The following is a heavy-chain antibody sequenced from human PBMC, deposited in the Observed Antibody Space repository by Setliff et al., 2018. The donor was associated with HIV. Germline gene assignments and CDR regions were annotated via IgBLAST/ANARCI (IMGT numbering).Heavy chain of an antibody. Sequence: SETLSLTCTVSGGSISSYYWSWIRQPPGKGLEWIGYIYYSGSTNYNPSLKSRVTISVDTSKNQFSLKLSSVTAADTAVYYCARLERAYGGNSFDYWGQGTLVTV. CDR1: GGSISSYY. CDR3: ARLERAYGGNSFDY. D-gene: IGHD4-17*01. CDR2: IYYSGST. J-gene: IGHJ4*02. V-gene: IGHV4-59*08.